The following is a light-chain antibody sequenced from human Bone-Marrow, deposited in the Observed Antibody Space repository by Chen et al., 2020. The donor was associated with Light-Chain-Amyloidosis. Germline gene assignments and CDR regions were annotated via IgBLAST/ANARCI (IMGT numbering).Light chain of an antibody. CDR1: SGSIATNY. CDR2: EDD. J-gene: IGLJ3*02. CDR3: QSYQGSSQGV. V-gene: IGLV6-57*01. Sequence: NIMLTEPHSVSETPGKSVNISCTRSSGSIATNYVQWYQQRPGSSPTTVIYEDDQRPSGVPVRFSGSIDRSSNAASLTISGLKTEDEADYYCQSYQGSSQGVFGGGTKLTVL.